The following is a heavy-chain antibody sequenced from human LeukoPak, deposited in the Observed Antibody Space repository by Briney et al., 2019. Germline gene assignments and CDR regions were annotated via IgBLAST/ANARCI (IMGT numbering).Heavy chain of an antibody. CDR2: ISYDGSNK. CDR1: GFTFSSYA. CDR3: AKDRSIAAAGMFCDY. J-gene: IGHJ4*02. Sequence: GRSLRLSCAASGFTFSSYAMHWVRQAPGKGLEWVAVISYDGSNKYYADSVKGRFTISRDNSKNTLYLQMNSLRAEDTAVYYCAKDRSIAAAGMFCDYWGQGTLVTVSS. D-gene: IGHD6-13*01. V-gene: IGHV3-30*04.